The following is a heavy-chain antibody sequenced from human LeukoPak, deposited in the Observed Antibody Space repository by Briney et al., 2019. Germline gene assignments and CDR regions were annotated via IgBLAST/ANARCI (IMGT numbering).Heavy chain of an antibody. CDR3: AREPRNSNWFDP. J-gene: IGHJ5*02. D-gene: IGHD1-14*01. V-gene: IGHV1-69*13. CDR2: IIPIFGTA. CDR1: GGTLSSYA. Sequence: EASVKVSCKASGGTLSSYAISWVRQAPGQGLEWMGGIIPIFGTANYAQKFQGRVTITADESTSTAYMELSSLRSEDTAVYYCAREPRNSNWFDPWGQGTLVTVSS.